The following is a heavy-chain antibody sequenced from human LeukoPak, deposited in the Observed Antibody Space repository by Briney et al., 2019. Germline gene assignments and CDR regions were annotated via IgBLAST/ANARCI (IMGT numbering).Heavy chain of an antibody. J-gene: IGHJ4*02. CDR3: AHEEGHGGYYRPYDY. CDR1: GLSLSTTGVG. D-gene: IGHD3-22*01. Sequence: SGPTLVNPTQTLTLTCTFSGLSLSTTGVGVGWIRQPPGNALEWLAVIYWNDDKRYSPSLKSRLTITKDTPKNQVVLTMTNMNPVDTATYYCAHEEGHGGYYRPYDYWGQGTLVTVSS. CDR2: IYWNDDK. V-gene: IGHV2-5*01.